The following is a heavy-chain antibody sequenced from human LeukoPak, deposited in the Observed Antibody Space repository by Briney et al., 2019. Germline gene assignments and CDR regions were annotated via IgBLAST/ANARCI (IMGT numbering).Heavy chain of an antibody. V-gene: IGHV3-11*04. D-gene: IGHD4-17*01. J-gene: IGHJ4*02. Sequence: KSGGSLRLSCAASGFTFSDYYMSWIRQAPGKGLEWVSYISSSGSTIYYADSVKGRFTISRDNAKNSLYLQMNSLRAEDTAVYYCARVIGDYEYYFDYWGQGTLVTVSS. CDR1: GFTFSDYY. CDR2: ISSSGSTI. CDR3: ARVIGDYEYYFDY.